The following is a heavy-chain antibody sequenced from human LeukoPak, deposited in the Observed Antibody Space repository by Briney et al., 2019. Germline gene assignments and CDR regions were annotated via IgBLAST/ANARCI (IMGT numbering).Heavy chain of an antibody. J-gene: IGHJ5*02. D-gene: IGHD2-21*02. CDR2: INWNGGST. V-gene: IGHV3-20*04. Sequence: GGTLRLSCAASGFTFSSYGMSWVRQAPGKGLEWVSGINWNGGSTGYADSVKGRFTISRDNAKNSLYLQMNSLRAEDTALYYCARGDTAWFDPWGQGTLVTVSS. CDR3: ARGDTAWFDP. CDR1: GFTFSSYG.